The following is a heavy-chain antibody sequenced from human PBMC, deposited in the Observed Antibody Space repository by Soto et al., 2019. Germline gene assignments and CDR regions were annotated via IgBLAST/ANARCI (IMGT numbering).Heavy chain of an antibody. J-gene: IGHJ6*02. V-gene: IGHV3-48*02. D-gene: IGHD2-8*01. CDR2: ISSSSSTI. Sequence: EVQLVESGGGLVQPGGSLRLSCAASGFTFSSYSMNWVRQAPGKGLEWVSYISSSSSTIYYADSVKGRFTISRDNAKNSLYLQMNSLRDEDTAVYYYARDMTAVYAPYYYYGMDVWGQGTTVTVSS. CDR1: GFTFSSYS. CDR3: ARDMTAVYAPYYYYGMDV.